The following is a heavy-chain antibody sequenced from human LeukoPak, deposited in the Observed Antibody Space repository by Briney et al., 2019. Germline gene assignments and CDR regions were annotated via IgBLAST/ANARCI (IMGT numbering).Heavy chain of an antibody. CDR1: GFTLNNAW. V-gene: IGHV3-15*01. Sequence: GGALRLSCAASGFTLNNAWMSWVRQAPGKGLEWGVRIKSKTDGGTTDYAAPVKGRFTISRDDSNNTLYLQMDSLKAEDTVVYYCSRGPPFHWGQGTLVTVSS. D-gene: IGHD2-21*01. CDR3: SRGPPFH. J-gene: IGHJ4*02. CDR2: IKSKTDGGTT.